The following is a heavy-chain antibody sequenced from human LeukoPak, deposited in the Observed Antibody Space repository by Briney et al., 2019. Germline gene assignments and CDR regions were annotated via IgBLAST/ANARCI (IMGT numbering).Heavy chain of an antibody. CDR2: IAYDGSKT. Sequence: GGSLRLSCVASGFTFSIYGMHWVRQAPGKGLERVAAIAYDGSKTYFADSVKGRFTISRDNSRNTLYLQMNTLRAEDTAVYYCAKDSAHSYGSSHFYYGMDVWGQGTTVTVAS. CDR1: GFTFSIYG. V-gene: IGHV3-30*18. CDR3: AKDSAHSYGSSHFYYGMDV. D-gene: IGHD5-18*01. J-gene: IGHJ6*02.